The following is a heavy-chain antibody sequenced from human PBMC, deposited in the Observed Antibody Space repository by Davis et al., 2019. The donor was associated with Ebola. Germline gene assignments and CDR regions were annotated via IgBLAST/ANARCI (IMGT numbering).Heavy chain of an antibody. J-gene: IGHJ4*02. V-gene: IGHV3-30*03. CDR1: GFTFSSYG. CDR3: ARDGHVDHYSSFDY. Sequence: GGSLRLSCAASGFTFSSYGMHWVRQAPGKGLEWVAVISYDGSNKYYADSVKGRFTISRDNSKNTLYLQMNSLRAEDTAVYYCARDGHVDHYSSFDYWGQGTLVTVSS. D-gene: IGHD2-21*01. CDR2: ISYDGSNK.